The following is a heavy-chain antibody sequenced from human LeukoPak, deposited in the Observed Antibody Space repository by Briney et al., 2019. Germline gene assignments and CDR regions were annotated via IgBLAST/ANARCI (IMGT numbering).Heavy chain of an antibody. CDR1: GFTFSDYY. CDR2: ISSSGSTI. J-gene: IGHJ4*02. V-gene: IGHV3-11*01. Sequence: GGSLRLSCAASGFTFSDYYMSWIRQAPGKGLEWVSYISSSGSTIYYADSVEGRFTISRDNAKNSLYLQMNSLRAEDTAVYYCAREYDDFWSGYYYTFGYWGQGTLVTVSS. D-gene: IGHD3-3*01. CDR3: AREYDDFWSGYYYTFGY.